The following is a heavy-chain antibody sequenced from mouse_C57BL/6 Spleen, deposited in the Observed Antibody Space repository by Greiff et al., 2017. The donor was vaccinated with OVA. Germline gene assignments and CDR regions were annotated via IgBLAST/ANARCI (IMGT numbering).Heavy chain of an antibody. J-gene: IGHJ2*01. D-gene: IGHD2-2*01. CDR1: GFSLTSYG. Sequence: VQRVESGPGLVAPSQSLSITCTVSGFSLTSYGVHWVRQPPGKGLEWLVVIWSDGSTTYNSALKARLSISKDNSKSQVFVKMNSLQTDDTAMYYCARHSYGYDYFDYWGQGTTLTVSS. CDR3: ARHSYGYDYFDY. CDR2: IWSDGST. V-gene: IGHV2-6-1*01.